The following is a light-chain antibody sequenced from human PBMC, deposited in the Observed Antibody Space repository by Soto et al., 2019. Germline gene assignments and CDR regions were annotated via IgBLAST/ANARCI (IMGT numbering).Light chain of an antibody. CDR1: QSISSY. Sequence: DIQMTQSPSSLSASVGDRVTITCRASQSISSYLNWYQQKPGKAPKLLIYAASSLQSGVQSRFSGSGSGTDFTLTISSLQPEDFATYYCIQYYSYPRTFGQGTKVDIK. V-gene: IGKV1-39*01. J-gene: IGKJ1*01. CDR2: AAS. CDR3: IQYYSYPRT.